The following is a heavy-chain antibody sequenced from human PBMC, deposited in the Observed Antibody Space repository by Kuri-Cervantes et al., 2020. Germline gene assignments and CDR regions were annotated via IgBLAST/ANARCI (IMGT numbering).Heavy chain of an antibody. CDR2: ISNSGGST. J-gene: IGHJ6*03. V-gene: IGHV3-23*01. CDR3: ARAPSHINYYYMDV. CDR1: GFTFSSYV. Sequence: GESLKISCAVSGFTFSSYVMSWVRQAPGKGLEWVSGISNSGGSTYYAASVKGRFTISRDNSKNTLYLQMNSLRAEDTAVYYCARAPSHINYYYMDVWGKGTTVTVSS. D-gene: IGHD1-14*01.